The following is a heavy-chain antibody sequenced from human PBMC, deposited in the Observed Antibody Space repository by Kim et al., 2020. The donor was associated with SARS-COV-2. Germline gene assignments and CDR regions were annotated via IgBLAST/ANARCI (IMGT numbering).Heavy chain of an antibody. CDR3: ATDPLEY. V-gene: IGHV3-7*03. J-gene: IGHJ4*02. Sequence: GGSLRLSCAASGFTFSGHWMSWVRQAPGKGLEWVGNVNPGVSENYYGDSVKGRFAISRDDAKTSLYLHMNSLRAEDTAVYYCATDPLEYWGPGTLVTVSS. CDR2: VNPGVSEN. CDR1: GFTFSGHW.